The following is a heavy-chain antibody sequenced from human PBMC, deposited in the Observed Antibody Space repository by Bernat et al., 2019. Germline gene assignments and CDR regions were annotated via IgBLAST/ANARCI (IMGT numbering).Heavy chain of an antibody. CDR3: ARVHYYDSSGYSDDY. CDR1: GYTFTSYG. CDR2: ISAYNGNT. V-gene: IGHV1-18*01. J-gene: IGHJ4*02. D-gene: IGHD3-22*01. Sequence: QVQLVQSGAEVKKPGASVKVSCKASGYTFTSYGISWVRQAPGQGLEWMGWISAYNGNTNYAQKLQGKVTMTTDTYTNTDYMELGSLRSDDTAVYYCARVHYYDSSGYSDDYWGQGTLVTVSS.